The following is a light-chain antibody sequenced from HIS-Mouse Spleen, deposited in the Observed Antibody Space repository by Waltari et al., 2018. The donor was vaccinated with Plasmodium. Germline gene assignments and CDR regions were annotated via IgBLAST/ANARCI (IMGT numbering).Light chain of an antibody. CDR3: QQYYSTPWT. J-gene: IGKJ1*01. CDR1: PSVLSSSNNKNY. CDR2: WAS. V-gene: IGKV4-1*01. Sequence: DIVLTQSPDSLAVSLGERATINCKSSPSVLSSSNNKNYLAWYQQKPGQPPKLLIYWASTRESGVPDRFSGSGSGTDFTLTISSLQAVDVAVYYCQQYYSTPWTFGQGTKVEIK.